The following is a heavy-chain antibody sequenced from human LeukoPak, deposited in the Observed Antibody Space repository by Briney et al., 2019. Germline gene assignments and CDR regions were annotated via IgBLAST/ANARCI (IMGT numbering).Heavy chain of an antibody. D-gene: IGHD6-13*01. CDR1: GFTFSNFE. CDR2: ISSPGTHI. V-gene: IGHV3-48*03. J-gene: IGHJ6*03. Sequence: GGSLRLSCVASGFTFSNFEMNWVRQAPGKGLEWVSYISSPGTHIYYADSVEGRFTISRDNGKNSLYLQTNSLRAEDTAVYYCVLRSSWNYYMDVWGKGTTVAVSS. CDR3: VLRSSWNYYMDV.